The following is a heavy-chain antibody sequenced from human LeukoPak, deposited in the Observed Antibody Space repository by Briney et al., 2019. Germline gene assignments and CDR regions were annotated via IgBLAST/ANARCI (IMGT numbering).Heavy chain of an antibody. V-gene: IGHV1-8*01. D-gene: IGHD3-22*01. J-gene: IGHJ5*02. CDR2: MNPNSGNT. CDR1: GYTFTSYD. CDR3: ARAPNYYDSSGYYYVWFDP. Sequence: ASVKVSCEASGYTFTSYDINWVRQATGQGLEWMGWMNPNSGNTGYAQKFQGRVTMTRNTSISTAYMELSSLRSEDTAVYYCARAPNYYDSSGYYYVWFDPWGQGTLVTVSS.